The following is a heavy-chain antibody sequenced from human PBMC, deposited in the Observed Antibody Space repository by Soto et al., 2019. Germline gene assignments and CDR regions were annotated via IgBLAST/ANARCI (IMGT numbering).Heavy chain of an antibody. J-gene: IGHJ4*02. CDR1: GFAFSTAW. V-gene: IGHV3-15*07. CDR3: TTDIVLLPAATRPDS. D-gene: IGHD2-2*01. CDR2: IRDKTQGGTA. Sequence: GGSLRLSCAASGFAFSTAWMNWVRQVPGKGLEWVGRIRDKTQGGTADYAAPVKGRFTVSRDDSINTLYLQMNSLKTEDTGMYYCTTDIVLLPAATRPDSWAQGTLVTVSS.